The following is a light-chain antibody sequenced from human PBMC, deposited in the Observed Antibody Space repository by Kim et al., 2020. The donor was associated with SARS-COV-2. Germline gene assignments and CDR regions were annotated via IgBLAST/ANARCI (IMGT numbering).Light chain of an antibody. CDR3: QSYDFGLSGSV. J-gene: IGLJ2*01. Sequence: QRVTISGTGTNSNSGASYAVHWYQNISGAAPKLLIYDFVHRPSGVPDRFSGSKFGTSASLTIVGLQDEDEAAYYCQSYDFGLSGSVFGGGTQLTVL. V-gene: IGLV1-40*01. CDR1: NSNSGASYA. CDR2: DFV.